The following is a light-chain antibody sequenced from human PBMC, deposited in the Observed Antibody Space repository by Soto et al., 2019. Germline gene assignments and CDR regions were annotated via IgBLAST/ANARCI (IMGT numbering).Light chain of an antibody. CDR3: ATWDDSLNGVV. CDR1: SSNIGSNS. V-gene: IGLV1-44*01. J-gene: IGLJ2*01. Sequence: QSVLTQPPSASGTPGQRVTISCSGGSSNIGSNSVNWYQQLPGTAPKLLIYRNNQRPSGVPDRFSVSKSGTSASLAISGLQPEDEADYYCATWDDSLNGVVFGGGTKVTVL. CDR2: RNN.